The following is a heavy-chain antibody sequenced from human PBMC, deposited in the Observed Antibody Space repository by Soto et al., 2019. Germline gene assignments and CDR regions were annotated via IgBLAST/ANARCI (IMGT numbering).Heavy chain of an antibody. Sequence: GGSLKISCAASRFAFSNYGMHWVRQNPGKGLEWLAVISYDGKKIFIADAVNGRFTISRDNSKNTLNLQMDSLRAEDTAVYYCAKDKLDCSGGDCPLYYYYGMDVWGQGTTVTVSS. CDR2: ISYDGKKI. V-gene: IGHV3-30*18. J-gene: IGHJ6*02. D-gene: IGHD2-15*01. CDR1: RFAFSNYG. CDR3: AKDKLDCSGGDCPLYYYYGMDV.